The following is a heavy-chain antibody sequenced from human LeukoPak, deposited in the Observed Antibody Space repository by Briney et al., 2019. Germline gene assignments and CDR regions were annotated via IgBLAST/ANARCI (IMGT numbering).Heavy chain of an antibody. J-gene: IGHJ4*02. CDR1: EGTFNYHA. Sequence: ASVKVSCKASEGTFNYHAITWVRQAPGQGLEWMGRVIPILGVAKYAQNLQGRVTITRDTSTSTVYMELSSLRSDDTAVYYCARGATYISGHHDAWGQGTLVTVSS. D-gene: IGHD6-19*01. V-gene: IGHV1-69*04. CDR2: VIPILGVA. CDR3: ARGATYISGHHDA.